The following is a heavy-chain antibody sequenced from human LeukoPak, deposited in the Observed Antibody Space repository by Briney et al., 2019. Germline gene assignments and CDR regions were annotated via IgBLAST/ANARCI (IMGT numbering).Heavy chain of an antibody. Sequence: SVKVSCKASRFSFTTSAVQWVRQARGQRLEWIGRIVVGSGNTDHAQKFQGRLTITRDISTSTAYMELSSLTSDDTAVYYCAAVPNANAWYWDDAFDIWGQGTMVTVSS. CDR3: AAVPNANAWYWDDAFDI. CDR2: IVVGSGNT. V-gene: IGHV1-58*01. D-gene: IGHD2-8*02. CDR1: RFSFTTSA. J-gene: IGHJ3*02.